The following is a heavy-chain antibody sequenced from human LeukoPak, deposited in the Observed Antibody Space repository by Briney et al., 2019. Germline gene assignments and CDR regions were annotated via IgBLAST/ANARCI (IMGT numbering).Heavy chain of an antibody. Sequence: SETLSLTCTVSGGSISSGGYYWSWIRQPPGKGLEWIGYIYHSGSTYYNPSLKSRVTISVDRSKNQFSLKLSSVTAADTAVYYCARVGVWSGYPSGFDYWGQGTLVTVSS. CDR3: ARVGVWSGYPSGFDY. J-gene: IGHJ4*02. CDR1: GGSISSGGYY. D-gene: IGHD3-3*01. CDR2: IYHSGST. V-gene: IGHV4-30-2*01.